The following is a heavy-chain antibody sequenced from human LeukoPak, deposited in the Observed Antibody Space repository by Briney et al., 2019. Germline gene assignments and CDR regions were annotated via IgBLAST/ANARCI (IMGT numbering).Heavy chain of an antibody. CDR1: GFTFSDYW. V-gene: IGHV3-74*01. J-gene: IGHJ1*01. CDR2: IKSDGKT. CDR3: ARAPSEIGGYYPEYFRH. D-gene: IGHD3-22*01. Sequence: GGSLRLSCAASGFTFSDYWMHWVRQAPGKGLVWVSRIKSDGKTNYADSVKGRFTISRDNAKNTVSLQMNSLRAEDTGVYYCARAPSEIGGYYPEYFRHWGQGTLVTVSS.